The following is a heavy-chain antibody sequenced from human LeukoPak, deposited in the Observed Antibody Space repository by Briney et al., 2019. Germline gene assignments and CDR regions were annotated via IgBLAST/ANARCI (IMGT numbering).Heavy chain of an antibody. J-gene: IGHJ5*02. CDR2: IYHSGST. Sequence: SQTLSLTCAVSGGSISSGGYSWSWIRQPPGKGLEWIGYIYHSGSTYYNPSLKSRVTISVDRSKNQFSLKLSSVTAADTAVYYCARARSSGPAAKGGWFDPWGQGTLVTVSS. CDR3: ARARSSGPAAKGGWFDP. V-gene: IGHV4-30-2*01. D-gene: IGHD2-2*01. CDR1: GGSISSGGYS.